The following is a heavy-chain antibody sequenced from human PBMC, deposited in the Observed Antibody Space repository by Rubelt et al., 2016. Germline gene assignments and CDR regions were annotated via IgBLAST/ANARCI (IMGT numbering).Heavy chain of an antibody. D-gene: IGHD3-10*01. Sequence: APGKGLEWVAVIWYDGSNKYYADSVKGRFTISRDNSKNTLYLQMNSLRAEDTAVYYCARDLTSGYFDHWGQGTLSPSPQ. CDR3: ARDLTSGYFDH. CDR2: IWYDGSNK. J-gene: IGHJ4*02. V-gene: IGHV3-33*01.